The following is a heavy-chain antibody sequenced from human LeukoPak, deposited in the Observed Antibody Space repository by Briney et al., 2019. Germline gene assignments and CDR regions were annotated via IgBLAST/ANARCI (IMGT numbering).Heavy chain of an antibody. CDR1: GHTFTGYH. D-gene: IGHD3-22*01. J-gene: IGHJ4*02. V-gene: IGHV1-2*06. CDR2: INPNSGGT. Sequence: GASVKVSCKASGHTFTGYHMHWVRQAPGQGLEWMGRINPNSGGTNYAQKFQGRVTMTRDTSISTAYMELSRLRSGDTAVYYCARDRSGYSLFDYWGQGTLVTVSS. CDR3: ARDRSGYSLFDY.